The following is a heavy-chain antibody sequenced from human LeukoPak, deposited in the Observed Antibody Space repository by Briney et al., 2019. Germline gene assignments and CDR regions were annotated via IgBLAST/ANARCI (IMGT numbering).Heavy chain of an antibody. CDR1: GGSISSSNW. J-gene: IGHJ3*02. CDR3: ARDCSSTSCCDAFDI. Sequence: PSETLSLTCAVSGGSISSSNWWSWVRQPPGKGLEWIGEIYHSGSTNYNPSLKSRVTISVDKSKNQFSLKLSSVTAADTAVYYCARDCSSTSCCDAFDIWGQGTMVTVSS. D-gene: IGHD2-2*01. V-gene: IGHV4-4*02. CDR2: IYHSGST.